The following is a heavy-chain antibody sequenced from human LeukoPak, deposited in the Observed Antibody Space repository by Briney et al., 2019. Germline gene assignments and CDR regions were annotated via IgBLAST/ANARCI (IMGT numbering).Heavy chain of an antibody. Sequence: GGSLRLSCAASGFTFSDYYMSWIRQSPGKGLEWVSYISSSGSSIYYADSVKGRFTISRDNAKNSLYLQMNSLRAEDTAVYYCARDFRTGGYSYGGFFDYWGQGTLVTVSS. J-gene: IGHJ4*02. CDR2: ISSSGSSI. CDR3: ARDFRTGGYSYGGFFDY. CDR1: GFTFSDYY. D-gene: IGHD5-18*01. V-gene: IGHV3-11*04.